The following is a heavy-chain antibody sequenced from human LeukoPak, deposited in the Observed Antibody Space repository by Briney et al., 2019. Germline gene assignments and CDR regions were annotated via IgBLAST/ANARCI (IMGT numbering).Heavy chain of an antibody. V-gene: IGHV3-30*18. CDR3: AKDFEYSYGGRHFDY. J-gene: IGHJ4*02. Sequence: HSGVSLRLSCAASGFTVSSYGMHWVRQAPGKGLEWVAVISYDGSNKYYADSVKGRFTISRDNSKNTLYLQMNSLRAEDTAVYYCAKDFEYSYGGRHFDYWGQGTLVTVSS. CDR1: GFTVSSYG. CDR2: ISYDGSNK. D-gene: IGHD5-18*01.